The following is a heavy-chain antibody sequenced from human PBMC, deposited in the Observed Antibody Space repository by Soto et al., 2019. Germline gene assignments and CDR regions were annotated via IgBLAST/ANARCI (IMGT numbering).Heavy chain of an antibody. V-gene: IGHV4-59*08. Sequence: SETLSLTCTVSGGSVSSYYWGWIRQPPGKGLEWIGYIYYSGSTKYNPSFKSRVTMSVDTSNNQFSLKVSSVTAADTAVYYCARHSNRNYGLYYFDFWGLGALVTVSS. CDR3: ARHSNRNYGLYYFDF. CDR1: GGSVSSYY. J-gene: IGHJ4*02. CDR2: IYYSGST. D-gene: IGHD4-4*01.